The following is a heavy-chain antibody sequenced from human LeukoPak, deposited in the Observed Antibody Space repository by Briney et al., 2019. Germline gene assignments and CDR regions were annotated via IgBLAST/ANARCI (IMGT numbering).Heavy chain of an antibody. CDR3: ARDPRGNLYFDY. CDR1: GFTASNSY. V-gene: IGHV3-53*01. CDR2: LHTGGRT. J-gene: IGHJ4*02. Sequence: GGSLRLSCAASGFTASNSYMSWVRQDPGKGLEWVSVLHTGGRTFYADSVMGRFTISTDNSKNTLFLQMNSLRAEDTAVYYCARDPRGNLYFDYWGQGALVTVSS.